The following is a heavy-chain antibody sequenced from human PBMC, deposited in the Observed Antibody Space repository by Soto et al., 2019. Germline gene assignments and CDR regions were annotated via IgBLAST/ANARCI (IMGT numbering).Heavy chain of an antibody. J-gene: IGHJ4*02. V-gene: IGHV3-48*03. CDR2: ITSSGSTI. D-gene: IGHD3-16*02. CDR1: GLAFSSFE. Sequence: GGSLRLSCAASGLAFSSFEMNWVRQAPGKGLEWVSYITSSGSTIYYADSVKGRFTISRDNAKNSLYLQMNSLRAEDSAVYYCARGNSPVNVYWGQGTLVTVSS. CDR3: ARGNSPVNVY.